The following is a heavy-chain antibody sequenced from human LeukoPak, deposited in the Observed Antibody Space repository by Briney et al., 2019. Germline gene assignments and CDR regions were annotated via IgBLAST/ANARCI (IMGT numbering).Heavy chain of an antibody. CDR2: IYTSGST. J-gene: IGHJ6*03. D-gene: IGHD3-9*01. Sequence: PSETLSLTCTVSGGSISSYYWSWIRQPAGKGLEWIGRIYTSGSTNYNPSLKSRVTMSVDTSKNQFPLKLSSVTAADTAVYYCARDSILTGYYRYYYYYYMDVWGKGTTVTVSS. CDR3: ARDSILTGYYRYYYYYYMDV. CDR1: GGSISSYY. V-gene: IGHV4-4*07.